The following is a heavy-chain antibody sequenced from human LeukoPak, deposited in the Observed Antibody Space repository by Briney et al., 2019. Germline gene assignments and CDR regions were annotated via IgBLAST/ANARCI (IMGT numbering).Heavy chain of an antibody. CDR3: AKGDSSGWSPSR. V-gene: IGHV3-30*18. CDR1: GFTFSSYG. J-gene: IGHJ4*02. Sequence: PGGSLRLSCAASGFTFSSYGMHWVRQAPGKGLEWVAVISYDGSNKYYADSVKGRFTISRDNSKNTPYLQMNSLRAEDTAVYYCAKGDSSGWSPSRWGQGTLVTVSS. CDR2: ISYDGSNK. D-gene: IGHD6-19*01.